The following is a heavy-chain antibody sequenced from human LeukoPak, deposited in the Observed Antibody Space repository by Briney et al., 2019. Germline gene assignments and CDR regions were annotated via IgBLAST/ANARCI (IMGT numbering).Heavy chain of an antibody. Sequence: GGSLRLSCAASGFTFSSYWMHWVRQAPGKGLVWVSRINSDGSSTSYADSVKGRFTISRDNAKNTLYLQMNSLGAEDTAVYYCARDSVVAATHYYYYGMDVWGQGTTVTVSS. CDR1: GFTFSSYW. CDR2: INSDGSST. V-gene: IGHV3-74*01. J-gene: IGHJ6*02. D-gene: IGHD2-15*01. CDR3: ARDSVVAATHYYYYGMDV.